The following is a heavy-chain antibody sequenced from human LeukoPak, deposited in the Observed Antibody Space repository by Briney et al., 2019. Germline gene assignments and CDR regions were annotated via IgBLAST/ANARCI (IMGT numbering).Heavy chain of an antibody. J-gene: IGHJ4*02. V-gene: IGHV3-21*01. CDR1: GFTFSSYA. CDR3: ARQADTAMLIWSFTDY. Sequence: GGSLRLSCAASGFTFSSYAMSWVRQAPGKGLEWVSSISSSSSYIYYADSVKGRFTISRDNAKNSLYLQMNSLRAEDTALYYCARQADTAMLIWSFTDYWGQGTLVTVSS. CDR2: ISSSSSYI. D-gene: IGHD5-18*01.